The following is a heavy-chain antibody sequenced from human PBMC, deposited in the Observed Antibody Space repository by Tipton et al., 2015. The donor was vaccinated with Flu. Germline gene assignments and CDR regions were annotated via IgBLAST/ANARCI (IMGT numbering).Heavy chain of an antibody. CDR3: ARTAAVAVAGDVES. D-gene: IGHD6-13*01. CDR2: IHRTGST. V-gene: IGHV4-38-2*01. CDR1: GDSIASDYY. Sequence: TLSLTCSVSGDSIASDYYWGWIRQPPGKGLEWIGNIHRTGSTYFNPSLRSRLIISVDTSKNQFSLRLTSVTAADTAIYYCARTAAVAVAGDVESWGQGSLVTVSS. J-gene: IGHJ4*02.